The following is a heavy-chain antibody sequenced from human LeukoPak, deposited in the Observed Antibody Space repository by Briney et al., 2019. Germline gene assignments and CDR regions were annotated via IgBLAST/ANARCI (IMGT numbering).Heavy chain of an antibody. CDR1: GLTFSGSA. Sequence: GGSLRLSCAASGLTFSGSAMHWVRQASGKGLEWVGRIRSKANSYATAYAASVKGRFTISRDDSKNTAYLQMNSLKTEDTAVYYCTRLGGIGFDPWGQGTLVTVSS. J-gene: IGHJ5*02. CDR2: IRSKANSYAT. CDR3: TRLGGIGFDP. D-gene: IGHD3-3*01. V-gene: IGHV3-73*01.